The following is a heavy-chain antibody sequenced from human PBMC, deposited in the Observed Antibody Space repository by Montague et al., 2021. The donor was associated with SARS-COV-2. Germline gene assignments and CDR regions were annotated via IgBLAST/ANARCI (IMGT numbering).Heavy chain of an antibody. Sequence: SETLSLTCSVSGGSISDYYWSWIRQPPGKGLEWIGYIYYNTGNTXYNPSLQSRVTISLDTSKNQFSLNLRSVTAADTALYFCAGGTGYDYYFDCWGLGTLVTVSS. V-gene: IGHV4-59*01. D-gene: IGHD5-12*01. CDR3: AGGTGYDYYFDC. J-gene: IGHJ4*02. CDR1: GGSISDYY. CDR2: IYYNTGNT.